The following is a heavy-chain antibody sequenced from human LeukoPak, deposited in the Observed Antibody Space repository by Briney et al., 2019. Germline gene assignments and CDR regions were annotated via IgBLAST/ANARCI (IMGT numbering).Heavy chain of an antibody. D-gene: IGHD5-18*01. Sequence: GRSLRLSCAASGFTFSRYALSWVRQAPGRGLEWVSTITRSGTNTYSAVSVKGRFTISRDNSKNTLYLQMNSLRAEDTAVYYCARIHLDTNMASDFWGQGTLVTVSS. CDR2: ITRSGTNT. CDR1: GFTFSRYA. CDR3: ARIHLDTNMASDF. V-gene: IGHV3-23*01. J-gene: IGHJ4*02.